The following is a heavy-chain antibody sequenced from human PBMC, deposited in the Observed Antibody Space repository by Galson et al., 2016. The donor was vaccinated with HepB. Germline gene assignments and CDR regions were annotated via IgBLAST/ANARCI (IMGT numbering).Heavy chain of an antibody. CDR2: ISIDGSNT. CDR3: TRDGGSYNHLDL. J-gene: IGHJ5*02. V-gene: IGHV3-74*01. Sequence: SLRLSCAASGFSFSSNSIHWVRQAPGKGLVWVSRISIDGSNTGYADFAKGRFTISRDNAQKPVCLKMNSLRAEDTALYYCTRDGGSYNHLDLGGQGTLVTVSS. CDR1: GFSFSSNS. D-gene: IGHD1-26*01.